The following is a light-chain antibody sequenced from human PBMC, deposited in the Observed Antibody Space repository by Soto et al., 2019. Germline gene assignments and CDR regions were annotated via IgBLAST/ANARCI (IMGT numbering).Light chain of an antibody. CDR1: EIVAGY. CDR2: ETS. V-gene: IGKV3-11*01. Sequence: EIVLTQSPATLSLSPGERATLSCRASEIVAGYLAWYQHKPGLPHRLLIYETSNRVIGIPARFSGSGSGTDFTLAISSLEPEDFGVYYCQKRWHWPSNTFGQGTRLEIK. J-gene: IGKJ5*01. CDR3: QKRWHWPSNT.